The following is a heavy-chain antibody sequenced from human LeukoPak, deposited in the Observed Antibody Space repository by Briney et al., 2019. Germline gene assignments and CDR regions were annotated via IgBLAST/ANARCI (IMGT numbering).Heavy chain of an antibody. CDR2: INSDGSST. CDR3: ARDRGDYVSSPYWYFDL. D-gene: IGHD4-17*01. V-gene: IGHV3-74*01. CDR1: GFTFSSYW. Sequence: GGSLRLSCAASGFTFSSYWMHWVRQAPGKGLVWVSRINSDGSSTSYADPVKGRFTISRDNAKNTLYLQMNSLRAEDTAVYYCARDRGDYVSSPYWYFDLWGRGTLVTVSS. J-gene: IGHJ2*01.